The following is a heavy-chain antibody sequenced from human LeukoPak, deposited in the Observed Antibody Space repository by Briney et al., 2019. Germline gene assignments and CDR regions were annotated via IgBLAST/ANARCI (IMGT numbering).Heavy chain of an antibody. Sequence: QPGGSLRLSCAASGFTFSDYYMDWVRQAPGKGLEWVGRSANKANSYTMAYAASVQGRFTISRDDSQKSLYLEMNSLKTEDTAMYYCARGISTGLRSPGFWGQGTLVTVSP. J-gene: IGHJ4*02. CDR3: ARGISTGLRSPGF. CDR1: GFTFSDYY. V-gene: IGHV3-72*01. D-gene: IGHD5-12*01. CDR2: SANKANSYTM.